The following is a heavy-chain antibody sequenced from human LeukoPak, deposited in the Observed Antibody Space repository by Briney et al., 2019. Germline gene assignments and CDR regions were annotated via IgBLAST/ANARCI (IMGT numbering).Heavy chain of an antibody. J-gene: IGHJ6*03. CDR2: IYYSGST. V-gene: IGHV4-30-4*08. CDR1: GYSISSGYY. Sequence: SETLSLTCTVSGYSISSGYYWSWIRQPPGKGLEWIGYIYYSGSTYYNPSLKSRVTISVDTSKNQFSLKLSSVTAADTAVYYCARGRYDFWSGYNYYMDVWGKGTTVTVSS. CDR3: ARGRYDFWSGYNYYMDV. D-gene: IGHD3-3*01.